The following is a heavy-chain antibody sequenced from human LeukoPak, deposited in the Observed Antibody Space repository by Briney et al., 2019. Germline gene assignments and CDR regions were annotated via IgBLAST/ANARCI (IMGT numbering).Heavy chain of an antibody. CDR1: EFTFSSYS. D-gene: IGHD3-16*01. J-gene: IGHJ4*02. V-gene: IGHV3-48*04. CDR3: ARGTFGGVTFDY. Sequence: GGSLRLSCAASEFTFSSYSMNWVRQAPGKGLEWVSYISNTGGTTHYADSVRGRFTIFRDNTKNLLYLQMNSLRAEDTAVYHCARGTFGGVTFDYWGQGTLVAVSS. CDR2: ISNTGGTT.